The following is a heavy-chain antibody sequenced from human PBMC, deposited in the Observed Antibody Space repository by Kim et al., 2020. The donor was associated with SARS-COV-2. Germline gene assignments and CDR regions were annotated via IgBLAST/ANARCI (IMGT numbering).Heavy chain of an antibody. CDR1: GFTFSNYW. CDR3: ARDPIGGSCL. V-gene: IGHV3-7*01. Sequence: GGSLRLSCVASGFTFSNYWMTWVRQAPGKGLEWVANIKEDGSEKNYVDSVKGRFTISRDNAKNSLYLQMNSLRDDDTAVYYCARDPIGGSCLWGQGTLVT. CDR2: IKEDGSEK. D-gene: IGHD2-15*01. J-gene: IGHJ4*02.